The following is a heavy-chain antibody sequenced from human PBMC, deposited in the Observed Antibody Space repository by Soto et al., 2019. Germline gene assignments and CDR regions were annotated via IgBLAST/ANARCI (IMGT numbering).Heavy chain of an antibody. CDR1: GGSISSSSYY. CDR3: AAGADSSSWYVWFDP. CDR2: IYYSGST. D-gene: IGHD6-13*01. V-gene: IGHV4-39*01. J-gene: IGHJ5*02. Sequence: SETLSLTCTVSGGSISSSSYYWGWIRQPPGKGPEWIGSIYYSGSTYYNPSLKSRVTISVDTSKNQFSLKLSSVTAADTAVYYCAAGADSSSWYVWFDPWGQGTLVTVS.